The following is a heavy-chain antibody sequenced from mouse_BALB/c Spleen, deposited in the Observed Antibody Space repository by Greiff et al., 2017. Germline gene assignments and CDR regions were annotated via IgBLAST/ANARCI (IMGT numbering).Heavy chain of an antibody. D-gene: IGHD2-2*01. CDR2: ISYDGSN. Sequence: ESGPGLVKPSQSLSLTCSVTGYSIPSGYYWNWIRQFPGNKLEWMGYISYDGSNNYNPSLKNRISITRDTSKNQFFLKLNSVTTEDTATYYCARGGGYDYYFDYWGQGTTLTVSS. J-gene: IGHJ2*01. CDR1: GYSIPSGYY. CDR3: ARGGGYDYYFDY. V-gene: IGHV3-6*02.